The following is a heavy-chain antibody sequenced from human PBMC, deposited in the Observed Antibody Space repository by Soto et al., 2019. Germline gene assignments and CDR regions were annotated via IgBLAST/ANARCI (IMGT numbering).Heavy chain of an antibody. CDR3: VRDGIGGWHFDS. V-gene: IGHV3-7*01. D-gene: IGHD6-19*01. Sequence: EVQLVESGGGLVQPGGSLRLSCEASGFRFTSHWMSWVRQAPGKGLEWVANVNQDGSLSYLVDSVKGRFISSRDNTKNSLYLQLSSLRAEDTAVYYCVRDGIGGWHFDSWGQGTLVTVSS. J-gene: IGHJ4*02. CDR1: GFRFTSHW. CDR2: VNQDGSLS.